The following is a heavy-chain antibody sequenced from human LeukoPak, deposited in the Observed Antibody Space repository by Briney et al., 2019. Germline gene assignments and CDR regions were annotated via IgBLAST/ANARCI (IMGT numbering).Heavy chain of an antibody. CDR2: IYTSGST. CDR3: ARDKSRYSGYDHYYYYMDV. J-gene: IGHJ6*03. D-gene: IGHD5-12*01. Sequence: PSETLSLTCTVSGGSISSGSYYWSWIRQPAGKGLEWIGRIYTSGSTNYNPSLKSRVTISVDTSKNQFSLKLSSVTAADTAVYYCARDKSRYSGYDHYYYYMDVWGKGTTVTISS. V-gene: IGHV4-61*02. CDR1: GGSISSGSYY.